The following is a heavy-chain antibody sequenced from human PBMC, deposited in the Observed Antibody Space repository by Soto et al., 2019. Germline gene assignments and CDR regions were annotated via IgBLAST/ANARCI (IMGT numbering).Heavy chain of an antibody. V-gene: IGHV1-69*01. Sequence: QVVLVQSGAEVKNPGSSVKVSCKASVGTFGRNAINWVRQAPGQGFEWMGGIIPMFDTANHAQKFRDRIMITADESTNTAYLELKDLRSEDTAIYYCARPQGSGWRFNALDFWGQGTMVTVSS. J-gene: IGHJ3*01. D-gene: IGHD6-19*01. CDR1: VGTFGRNA. CDR3: ARPQGSGWRFNALDF. CDR2: IIPMFDTA.